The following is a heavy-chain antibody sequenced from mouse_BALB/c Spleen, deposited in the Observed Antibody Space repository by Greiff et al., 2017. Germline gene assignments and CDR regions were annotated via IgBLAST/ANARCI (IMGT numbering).Heavy chain of an antibody. V-gene: IGHV3-6*02. D-gene: IGHD2-4*01. CDR1: GYSITSGYY. CDR2: ISYDGSN. J-gene: IGHJ3*01. CDR3: ASTMITTIGFAY. Sequence: EVQLQESGPGLVKPSQSLSLTCSVTGYSITSGYYWNWIRQFPGNKLEWMGYISYDGSNNYNPSLKNRISITRDTSKNQFFLKLNSVTTEDTATYYCASTMITTIGFAYWGQGTLVTVSA.